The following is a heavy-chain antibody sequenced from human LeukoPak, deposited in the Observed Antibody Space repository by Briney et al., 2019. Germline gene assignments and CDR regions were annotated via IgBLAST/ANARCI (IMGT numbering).Heavy chain of an antibody. V-gene: IGHV4-61*02. D-gene: IGHD2-21*02. CDR1: GGSISSGSYY. J-gene: IGHJ4*02. CDR3: ARESYCGGDCYSED. Sequence: SETLSLTCTVSGGSISSGSYYWSWNRQPAGKGLEWIGRIYTSGSTNYNPSLKSRVTISVDTSKNQFSLKLSSVTAADTAVYYCARESYCGGDCYSEDWGQGTLVTVSS. CDR2: IYTSGST.